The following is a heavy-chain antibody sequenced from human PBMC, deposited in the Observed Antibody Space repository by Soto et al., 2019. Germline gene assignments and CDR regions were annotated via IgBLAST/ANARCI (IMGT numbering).Heavy chain of an antibody. J-gene: IGHJ4*02. CDR2: IYYSGST. V-gene: IGHV4-31*03. CDR3: ARDGTIDYIWGSYRPQPEYHFDY. Sequence: PSETLSLTCTVSGGSISSGGYYWSWIRQHPGKGLEWIGYIYYSGSTYYNPSLKSRVTISVDTSKNQFSLKLSSVTAADTAVYYCARDGTIDYIWGSYRPQPEYHFDYWGQGTLVTVSS. D-gene: IGHD3-16*02. CDR1: GGSISSGGYY.